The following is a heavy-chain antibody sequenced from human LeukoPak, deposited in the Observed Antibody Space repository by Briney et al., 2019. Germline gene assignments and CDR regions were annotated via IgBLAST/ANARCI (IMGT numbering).Heavy chain of an antibody. V-gene: IGHV4-4*02. D-gene: IGHD3-3*01. CDR2: IYHSGST. CDR1: GGSISSGYW. CDR3: ARNGHYSIDY. J-gene: IGHJ4*02. Sequence: SETLSLTCAVSGGSISSGYWWSLVRQPPQKGLEWIGEIYHSGSTNYNPSLKSRVTMSLDKSKNQFSLKLSSVTAADTAVYYRARNGHYSIDYWGQGTPVTVSS.